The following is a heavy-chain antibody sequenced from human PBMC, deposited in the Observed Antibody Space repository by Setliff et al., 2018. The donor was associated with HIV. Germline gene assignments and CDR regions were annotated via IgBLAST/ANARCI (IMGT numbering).Heavy chain of an antibody. CDR3: VTGSAARPFDY. CDR1: GYTFTSHD. CDR2: MNPNSGNT. J-gene: IGHJ4*02. Sequence: ASVKVSCKASGYTFTSHDINWVRQATGQGLEWMGWMNPNSGNTGSAQKFQGRVTMTEDTSTATAYMELSSLRSEATAVYYYVTGSAARPFDYWGQGTLVTVSS. V-gene: IGHV1-8*02. D-gene: IGHD6-6*01.